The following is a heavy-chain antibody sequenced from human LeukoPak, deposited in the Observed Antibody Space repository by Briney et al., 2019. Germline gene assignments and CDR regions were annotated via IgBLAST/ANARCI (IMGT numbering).Heavy chain of an antibody. V-gene: IGHV4-39*07. J-gene: IGHJ6*03. CDR2: IYYSGST. D-gene: IGHD3-3*01. Sequence: SETLSLTCTVSGGSISSSSYYWGWIRQPPGKGLEWIGSIYYSGSTYYNPSLKSRVTISVDTSKNQFSLKLSSVTAADTAVYYCARVIDGNDFWSGYYTGRYYYYYYMDVWGKGTTVTVSS. CDR1: GGSISSSSYY. CDR3: ARVIDGNDFWSGYYTGRYYYYYYMDV.